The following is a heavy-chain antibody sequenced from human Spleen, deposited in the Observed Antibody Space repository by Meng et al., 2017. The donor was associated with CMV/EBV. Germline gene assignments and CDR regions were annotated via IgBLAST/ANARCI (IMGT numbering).Heavy chain of an antibody. V-gene: IGHV3-53*01. J-gene: IGHJ6*02. CDR1: GFTVSSNY. Sequence: GESLKISCAASGFTVSSNYMSWVRQAPGKGLEWVSLIYTGGSTYYADSVKGRFTISRDNSKNTLYLQMNSLRAEDTAVYYYAREHRGSYGAYGMDVWGQGTTVTVSS. CDR3: AREHRGSYGAYGMDV. D-gene: IGHD1-26*01. CDR2: IYTGGST.